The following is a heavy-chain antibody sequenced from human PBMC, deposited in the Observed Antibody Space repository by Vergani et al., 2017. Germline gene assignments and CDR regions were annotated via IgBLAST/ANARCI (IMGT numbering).Heavy chain of an antibody. CDR2: IYYSGST. CDR1: GGSISSYY. D-gene: IGHD1-7*01. V-gene: IGHV4-4*07. J-gene: IGHJ4*02. CDR3: AREESMGNYFFDY. Sequence: QVQLQESGPGLVKPSETLSLTCTVSGGSISSYYWSWIRQPAGKGLEWIGSIYYSGSTYYNPSLKSRVTISVDTSKNQFSLKLSSVTAADTAVYYCAREESMGNYFFDYGGQGTLVTVSS.